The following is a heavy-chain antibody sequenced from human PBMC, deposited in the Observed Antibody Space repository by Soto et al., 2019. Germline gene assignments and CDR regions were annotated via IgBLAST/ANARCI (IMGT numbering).Heavy chain of an antibody. J-gene: IGHJ4*02. V-gene: IGHV3-9*01. CDR1: GFTFDDYA. CDR2: ISWNSGSI. CDR3: AKEIWFGDTYYFDY. Sequence: PGGSLRLSCAASGFTFDDYAMHWVRQAPGKGLEWVSGISWNSGSIGYADSVKGRFTISRDNAKNSLYLQMNSLRAEDTALYYCAKEIWFGDTYYFDYWGQGTLVTVSS. D-gene: IGHD3-10*01.